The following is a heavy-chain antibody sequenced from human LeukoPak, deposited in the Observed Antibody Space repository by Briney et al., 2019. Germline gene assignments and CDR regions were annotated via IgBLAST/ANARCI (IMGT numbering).Heavy chain of an antibody. V-gene: IGHV4-31*03. CDR2: IYYSGST. CDR1: GGSISSGGYY. J-gene: IGHJ4*02. D-gene: IGHD6-25*01. Sequence: SETLSLTCTVSGGSISSGGYYWSWIRQHPGKGLEWIGYIYYSGSTYYNPSLKSRVTISVDTSKNQFSLKLSPVTAADTAVYYCARGAATSLVDYFDYWGQGTLVTVSS. CDR3: ARGAATSLVDYFDY.